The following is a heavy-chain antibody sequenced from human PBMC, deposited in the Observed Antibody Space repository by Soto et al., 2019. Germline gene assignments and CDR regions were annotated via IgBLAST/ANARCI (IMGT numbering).Heavy chain of an antibody. CDR2: ISSSSYT. CDR1: GFTFSDYY. D-gene: IGHD6-13*01. CDR3: ARDRAAAGTGYYYGMDV. Sequence: GGSLRLSCAASGFTFSDYYMSWIRQAPGKGLEWVSYISSSSYTNYADSVKGRFTISRDNAKNSLYLQMNSLRAEDTAVYYCARDRAAAGTGYYYGMDVWGQGTTVTVSS. J-gene: IGHJ6*02. V-gene: IGHV3-11*06.